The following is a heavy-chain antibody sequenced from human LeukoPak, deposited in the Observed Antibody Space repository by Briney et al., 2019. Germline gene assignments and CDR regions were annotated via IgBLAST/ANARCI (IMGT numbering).Heavy chain of an antibody. D-gene: IGHD5-12*01. CDR1: GYTFTGYY. V-gene: IGHV1-2*02. CDR2: INPNSGGT. Sequence: GASVKVSCKASGYTFTGYYMHWVRQAPGQGLEWMGWINPNSGGTNYAQKFQGRVTMTRDTSISTAYMELSRLRFDDTAVYYCARDLSGYDHTDYWGQGTLVTVSS. J-gene: IGHJ4*02. CDR3: ARDLSGYDHTDY.